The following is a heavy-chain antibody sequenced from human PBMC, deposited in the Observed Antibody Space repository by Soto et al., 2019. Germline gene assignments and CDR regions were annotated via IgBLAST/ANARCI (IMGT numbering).Heavy chain of an antibody. CDR2: IDSDGNST. Sequence: GGSLRLSCAASGFTFSSYWMHWVRQVPGKGLVWVSHIDSDGNSTTYADSVKGRFTISRDNAKNTVYLQMNSLRAEDTAVYYCASPHLDYYYYYGMDVWGQGTTVTVSS. V-gene: IGHV3-74*03. CDR3: ASPHLDYYYYYGMDV. J-gene: IGHJ6*02. CDR1: GFTFSSYW.